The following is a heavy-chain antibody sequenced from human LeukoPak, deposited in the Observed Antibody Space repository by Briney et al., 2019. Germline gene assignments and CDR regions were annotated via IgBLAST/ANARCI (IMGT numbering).Heavy chain of an antibody. V-gene: IGHV3-21*01. CDR1: GFNFTNYN. Sequence: NSGGSLRLSCAASGFNFTNYNMNWVRQAPGKGLEWVSSIHSSSGSIYYADSLKGRFTISRDNAKNSLYLQMNSLRAEDTAVYYCARDLAWDAFDIWGQGTMVTVSS. CDR2: IHSSSGSI. J-gene: IGHJ3*02. CDR3: ARDLAWDAFDI.